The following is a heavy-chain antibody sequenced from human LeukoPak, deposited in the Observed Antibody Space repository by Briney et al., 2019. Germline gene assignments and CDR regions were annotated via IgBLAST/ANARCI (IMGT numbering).Heavy chain of an antibody. V-gene: IGHV1-18*01. J-gene: IGHJ6*02. CDR2: ISAYNGNT. CDR3: ARAGHCSGGSCYSSYYYYGMDV. D-gene: IGHD2-15*01. CDR1: GYTFTSYG. Sequence: GASVKVFCKASGYTFTSYGISWVRQAPGQGLEWMGWISAYNGNTNYAQKLQGRVTMTTDTSTSTAYMELRSLRSDDTAVYYCARAGHCSGGSCYSSYYYYGMDVWGQGTTVTVSS.